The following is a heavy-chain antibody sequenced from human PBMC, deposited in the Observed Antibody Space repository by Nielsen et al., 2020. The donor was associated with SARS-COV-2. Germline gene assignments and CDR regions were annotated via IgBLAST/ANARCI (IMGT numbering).Heavy chain of an antibody. CDR3: ARGPLGDGMDV. V-gene: IGHV3-30*03. CDR2: TSYDGSNK. J-gene: IGHJ6*02. CDR1: GFTFSNYD. Sequence: GGSLRLSCAVSGFTFSNYDMHWVRQTPGKGLEWVAVTSYDGSNKYYADSVKGRFTISRDNAKNALYLQMNSLNVEDTAVYYCARGPLGDGMDVWGQGTTVTVSS. D-gene: IGHD3-16*01.